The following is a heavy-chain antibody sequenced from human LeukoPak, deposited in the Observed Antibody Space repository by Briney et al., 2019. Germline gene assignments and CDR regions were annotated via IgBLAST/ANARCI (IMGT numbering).Heavy chain of an antibody. Sequence: GGSLRLSCAASGFTFSSYSMNWVRQAPGKGLEWVSVIYSGGSTYYADFVKGRFTISRDNSKNTLYLQMNSLRAEDTAVYYCASLRRGSLNFDYWGQGTLVTVSS. D-gene: IGHD3-10*01. J-gene: IGHJ4*02. CDR1: GFTFSSYS. V-gene: IGHV3-66*01. CDR2: IYSGGST. CDR3: ASLRRGSLNFDY.